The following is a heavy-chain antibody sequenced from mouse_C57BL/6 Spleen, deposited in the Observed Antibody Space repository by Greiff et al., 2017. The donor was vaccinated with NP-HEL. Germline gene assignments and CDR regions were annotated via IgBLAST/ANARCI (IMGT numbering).Heavy chain of an antibody. CDR2: IWGVGST. J-gene: IGHJ1*03. CDR1: GFSLTSYG. Sequence: QVQLKESGPGLVAPSQSLSITCTVSGFSLTSYGVDWVRQSPGKGLEWLGVIWGVGSTNYNSALKSRLSISKDNSKSQVFLKMNSLQTDDTAMYYCARRGYYGSSYAWYFDVWGTGTTVTVSS. D-gene: IGHD1-1*01. CDR3: ARRGYYGSSYAWYFDV. V-gene: IGHV2-6*01.